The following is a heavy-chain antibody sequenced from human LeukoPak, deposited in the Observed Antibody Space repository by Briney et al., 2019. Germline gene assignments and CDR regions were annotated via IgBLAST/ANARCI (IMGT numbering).Heavy chain of an antibody. CDR1: GGSFSGYY. CDR2: INHSGST. D-gene: IGHD2-2*01. J-gene: IGHJ6*03. CDR3: ARHQVPYYYYYMDV. Sequence: SETLSLTCAVYGGSFSGYYWSWIRQPPGKGLEWIGEINHSGSTNYNPSLKSRVTISVDTSKNQFSLKLSSVTAADTAVYYCARHQVPYYYYYMDVWGKGTTVTISS. V-gene: IGHV4-34*01.